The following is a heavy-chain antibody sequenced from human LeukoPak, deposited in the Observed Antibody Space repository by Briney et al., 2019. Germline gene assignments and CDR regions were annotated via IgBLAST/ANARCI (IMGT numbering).Heavy chain of an antibody. CDR3: ARGPRAAADDY. J-gene: IGHJ4*02. CDR1: GYTFTSYA. V-gene: IGHV1-3*01. D-gene: IGHD6-13*01. Sequence: VASVKVSCKASGYTFTSYAMHWVRQAPGQRLEWMGWINAGNGNTKYSQKFQGRVTITRDTSASTAYMELSSLTSEDTAVYYCARGPRAAADDYWGQGTLVTVSS. CDR2: INAGNGNT.